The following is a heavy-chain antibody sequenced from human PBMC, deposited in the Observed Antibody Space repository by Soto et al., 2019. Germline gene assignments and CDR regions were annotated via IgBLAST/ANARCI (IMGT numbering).Heavy chain of an antibody. J-gene: IGHJ4*02. CDR3: ARGVAPYYFDY. Sequence: ASVKVSCKASGYIFTSYYIHWVRQAPGQRLEWMGWINAGNGNTKYSQKFQGRVTITRDTSASTAYMELSSLRSEDTAVYYCARGVAPYYFDYWGQGTLVTVSS. D-gene: IGHD2-15*01. CDR2: INAGNGNT. V-gene: IGHV1-3*01. CDR1: GYIFTSYY.